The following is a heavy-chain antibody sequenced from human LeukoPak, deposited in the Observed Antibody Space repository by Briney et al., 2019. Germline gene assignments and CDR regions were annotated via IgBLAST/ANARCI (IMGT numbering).Heavy chain of an antibody. J-gene: IGHJ4*02. CDR3: ARVIAAAQDY. Sequence: GSLRLSCAASGFTVSSNYMSWVRQAPGKGLEWVSVIYSGGSTYHADSVKGRFTISRDNAKNSLYLQMNSLRAEDTAVYYCARVIAAAQDYWGQGTLVTVSS. CDR2: IYSGGST. V-gene: IGHV3-66*01. D-gene: IGHD6-13*01. CDR1: GFTVSSNY.